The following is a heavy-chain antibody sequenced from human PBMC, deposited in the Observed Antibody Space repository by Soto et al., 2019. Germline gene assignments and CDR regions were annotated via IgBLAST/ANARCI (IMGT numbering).Heavy chain of an antibody. CDR3: ARAEVV. D-gene: IGHD2-21*01. V-gene: IGHV3-21*01. CDR1: GFSFRTYT. CDR2: ISSNSIYI. Sequence: EVQLVESGGGLVKPGGSLRLSCAASGFSFRTYTMNWVRQAPGKGLEWVSAISSNSIYIYYADSVKGRFTISRDNAKNSLYLQMNSLRAEDTAVYYWARAEVVRGQGTLVTVSS. J-gene: IGHJ4*02.